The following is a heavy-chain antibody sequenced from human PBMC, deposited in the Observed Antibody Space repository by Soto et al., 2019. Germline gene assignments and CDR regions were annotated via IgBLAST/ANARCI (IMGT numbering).Heavy chain of an antibody. CDR1: GYSISSAYY. Sequence: PSETLSLTCAVSGYSISSAYYWGWIRQPPGKGLEWIGSIYHSGSTYYNPSLKSRVTISADTSKNQFSLKLTTVTAADTAVHYCSKVIHAGYRRSWHEAWGQGTLGTVSS. V-gene: IGHV4-38-2*01. J-gene: IGHJ5*02. D-gene: IGHD6-13*01. CDR2: IYHSGST. CDR3: SKVIHAGYRRSWHEA.